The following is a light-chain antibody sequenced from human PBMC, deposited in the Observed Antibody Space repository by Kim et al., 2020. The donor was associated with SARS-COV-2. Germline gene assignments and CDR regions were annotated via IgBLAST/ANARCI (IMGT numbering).Light chain of an antibody. J-gene: IGKJ1*01. Sequence: DIVMTQSPDSLTVSLGERATINCRSSQTLLYRSNNQNYLAWYQQKPGQPPRLLIYWASTRDSGVPDRFSGSGSGTDFTLTITNLQADDVAVYYCQQYYDTPQTFGQGTKVDIK. CDR3: QQYYDTPQT. V-gene: IGKV4-1*01. CDR1: QTLLYRSNNQNY. CDR2: WAS.